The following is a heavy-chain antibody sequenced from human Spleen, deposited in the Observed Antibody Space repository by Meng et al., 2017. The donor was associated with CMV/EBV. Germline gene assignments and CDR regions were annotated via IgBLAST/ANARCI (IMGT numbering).Heavy chain of an antibody. CDR1: GFIFSSYS. V-gene: IGHV3-21*01. CDR2: ISTSSSDI. J-gene: IGHJ4*02. D-gene: IGHD2-2*01. Sequence: GGSLRLSCTVSGFIFSSYSMSWVRQAPGKGLEWVSSISTSSSDIYYADSLKGRFTISRDNAKKSLYLQMNSLRAEDTAVYYCARDRVLGYCSSTSCYYMYYFDYWGQGTLVTVSS. CDR3: ARDRVLGYCSSTSCYYMYYFDY.